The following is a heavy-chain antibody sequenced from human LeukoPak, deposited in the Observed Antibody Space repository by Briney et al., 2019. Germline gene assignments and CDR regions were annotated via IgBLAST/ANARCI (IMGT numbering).Heavy chain of an antibody. J-gene: IGHJ4*02. V-gene: IGHV3-21*01. D-gene: IGHD1-26*01. CDR3: ARCGGSDWYFDY. CDR2: LSSSSSYI. CDR1: GFTFSTYR. Sequence: PGGSLRLSCAASGFTFSTYRMNWVRQAPGKGLEWVSSLSSSSSYIYYADSVKGRFTISRDNARNSLYLQVNSLRAEDTAVYYCARCGGSDWYFDYWGQGTLVTVSS.